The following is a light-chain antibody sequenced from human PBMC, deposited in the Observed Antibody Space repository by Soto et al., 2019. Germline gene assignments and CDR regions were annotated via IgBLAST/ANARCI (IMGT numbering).Light chain of an antibody. CDR2: EVS. J-gene: IGLJ1*01. CDR3: SSYTTSSPYV. Sequence: QSALTQPASVSGSPGQSITISCTGTSNDVGGYNYVSWYQQHPGKAPKLVIYEVSHRPSGISDRFSGSKSGNTASLTISGRQVEDEAEYYCSSYTTSSPYVFGPGTKLTFL. CDR1: SNDVGGYNY. V-gene: IGLV2-14*01.